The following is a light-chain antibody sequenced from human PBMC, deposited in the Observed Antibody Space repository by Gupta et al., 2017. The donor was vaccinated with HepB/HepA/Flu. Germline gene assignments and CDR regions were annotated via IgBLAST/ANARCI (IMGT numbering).Light chain of an antibody. V-gene: IGKV3-15*01. CDR3: QQYKNWPPLT. J-gene: IGKJ4*01. Sequence: EIGMTHSPATLSLSPGERATLSCRASQSVSSNLAWYQQKPGQAPRHLIYGASTRDTGIPARMSGSGSGREFTFTISSLQSEDFAVYYCQQYKNWPPLTFGGGTKVEIK. CDR2: GAS. CDR1: QSVSSN.